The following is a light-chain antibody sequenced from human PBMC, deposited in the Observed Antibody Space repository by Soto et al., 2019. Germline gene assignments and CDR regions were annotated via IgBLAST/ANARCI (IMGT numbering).Light chain of an antibody. CDR3: QQYYTTPPYT. J-gene: IGKJ2*01. CDR2: WAS. Sequence: DIVMTQSPDSLAVSLGERAAINCKSSQSILFTSNNKNYLAWYQQKPGQPPKLLIYWASTRESGVPDLFSGSGSGTDLTLTISSLQAEDVAVYYCQQYYTTPPYTFGQGTKVEIK. CDR1: QSILFTSNNKNY. V-gene: IGKV4-1*01.